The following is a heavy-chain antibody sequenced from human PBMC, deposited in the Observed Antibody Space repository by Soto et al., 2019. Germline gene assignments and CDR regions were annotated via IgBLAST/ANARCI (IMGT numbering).Heavy chain of an antibody. D-gene: IGHD6-19*01. CDR1: GYTFTSYA. CDR2: INAGNGNT. J-gene: IGHJ3*02. V-gene: IGHV1-3*01. Sequence: ASVKVSCKASGYTFTSYAMHWVRQAPGQRLEWMGWINAGNGNTKYSQKFQGRVTITRDTSASTAYMELSSLRSEDTAVYYCARGSGHSNAFDIWGQGAMVIVS. CDR3: ARGSGHSNAFDI.